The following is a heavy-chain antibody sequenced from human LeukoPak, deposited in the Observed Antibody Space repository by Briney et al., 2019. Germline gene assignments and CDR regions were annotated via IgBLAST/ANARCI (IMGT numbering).Heavy chain of an antibody. CDR3: ARDKSIKQWLVPQNYYFDY. CDR1: GFTFSSYG. V-gene: IGHV3-33*01. D-gene: IGHD6-19*01. CDR2: IWYDGSNK. Sequence: GGSLRLSCAASGFTFSSYGMHWVRQAPGKGLEWVAVIWYDGSNKYYADSVKGRFTISRDNSKNTLCLQMNSLRAEDTAVYYCARDKSIKQWLVPQNYYFDYWGQGTLVTVSS. J-gene: IGHJ4*02.